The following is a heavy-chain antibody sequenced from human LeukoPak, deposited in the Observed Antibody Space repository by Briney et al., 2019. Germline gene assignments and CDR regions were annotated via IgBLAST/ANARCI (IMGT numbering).Heavy chain of an antibody. Sequence: GGSLRLSCTASGFTLGDYSKSWFRQAPGKGLEWVGFIRDKAYGGTTEYAASVKGRFTISRDDSKSIAYLQMNSLKTEDTAVYYCSSGGTTIDYWGQGTLVTVSS. CDR2: IRDKAYGGTT. CDR1: GFTLGDYS. V-gene: IGHV3-49*03. J-gene: IGHJ4*02. CDR3: SSGGTTIDY. D-gene: IGHD4-17*01.